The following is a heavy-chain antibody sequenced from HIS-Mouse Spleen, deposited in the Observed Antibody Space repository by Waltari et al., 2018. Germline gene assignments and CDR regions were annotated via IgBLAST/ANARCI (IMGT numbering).Heavy chain of an antibody. D-gene: IGHD2-8*01. CDR2: IKSDGSSK. J-gene: IGHJ3*02. V-gene: IGHV3-74*01. CDR3: ARAGGNPPPQLYAFDI. Sequence: EVQLVESGGGLVQPGGSLRLSCAASGVTFSSYWMHWVRQAPGEGLVWVSRIKSDGSSKSYADSVKGRFTISRDNAKNTLYLQMNSLRAEDTAVYYCARAGGNPPPQLYAFDIWGQGTMVTVSS. CDR1: GVTFSSYW.